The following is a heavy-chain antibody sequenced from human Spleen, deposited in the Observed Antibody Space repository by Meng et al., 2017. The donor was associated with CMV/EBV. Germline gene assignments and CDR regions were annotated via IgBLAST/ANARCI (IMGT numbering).Heavy chain of an antibody. CDR1: EFTFSSYA. CDR3: SKGSGYYRYFDY. V-gene: IGHV3-23*01. J-gene: IGHJ4*02. CDR2: ISGSSGST. Sequence: SCAASEFTFSSYAMSWVRQAPGKGLEWVSGISGSSGSTYYADSVKGRFTISRDNSKNTLYLQMNSLRAEDTAVYYCSKGSGYYRYFDYWGQGTLVTVSS. D-gene: IGHD3-22*01.